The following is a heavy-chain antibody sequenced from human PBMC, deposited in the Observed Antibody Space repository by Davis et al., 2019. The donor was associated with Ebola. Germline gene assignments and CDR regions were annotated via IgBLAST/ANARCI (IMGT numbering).Heavy chain of an antibody. D-gene: IGHD3-16*01. J-gene: IGHJ6*02. CDR2: IYYSGST. CDR3: ARFMGGYGMDV. Sequence: MPGGSLRLSCTASGGSISSYYWSWIRQPPGKGLEWIGYIYYSGSTNYNPSLKSRVTISVDTSKNQFSLKLSSVTAADTAVYYCARFMGGYGMDVWGQGTTVTVSS. V-gene: IGHV4-59*01. CDR1: GGSISSYY.